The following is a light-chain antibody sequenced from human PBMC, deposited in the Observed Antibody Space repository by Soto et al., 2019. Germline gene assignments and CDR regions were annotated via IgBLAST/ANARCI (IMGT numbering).Light chain of an antibody. V-gene: IGLV2-8*01. J-gene: IGLJ1*01. CDR1: SNDVGHSSF. CDR3: NAQADNGKHV. CDR2: EVS. Sequence: QSVLTQPPSASGSPGQSVTISCTGNSNDVGHSSFISWYQQHPGKGPKLIIYEVSKRPSGVRDRFSGSKSGNTASLSVSGLQDEDEADYFCNAQADNGKHVFGTGTKLTVL.